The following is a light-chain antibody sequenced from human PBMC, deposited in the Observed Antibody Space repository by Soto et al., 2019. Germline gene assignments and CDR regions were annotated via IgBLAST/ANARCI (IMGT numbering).Light chain of an antibody. CDR2: DAS. V-gene: IGKV3-11*01. CDR3: QQRDNWQVT. Sequence: FTQSPSTVSLSPGERATLSCRASQSVSTYLAWYQQKPGQAPRLLIYDASNRATGIPARFSGSGSGTDFTLTIDRLEPEDFAMYYCQQRDNWQVTFGQGTRLAIK. CDR1: QSVSTY. J-gene: IGKJ5*01.